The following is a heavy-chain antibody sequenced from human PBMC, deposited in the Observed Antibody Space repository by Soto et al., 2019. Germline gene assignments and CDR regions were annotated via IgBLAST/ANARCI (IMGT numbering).Heavy chain of an antibody. CDR2: MNPNSGNT. J-gene: IGHJ5*01. D-gene: IGHD3-22*01. Sequence: ASVKVSCKASGYTFTSYDINWVRQATGQGLEWMGWMNPNSGNTGYAQKFQGRVTMTRNTSISTAYMELSSLRSEDTAVYYCAKHRDCDSVSCLIVVRFDCWGQGTLVTVSS. CDR3: AKHRDCDSVSCLIVVRFDC. V-gene: IGHV1-8*01. CDR1: GYTFTSYD.